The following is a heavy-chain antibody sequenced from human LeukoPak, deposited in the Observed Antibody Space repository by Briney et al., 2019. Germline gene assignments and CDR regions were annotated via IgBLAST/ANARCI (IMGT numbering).Heavy chain of an antibody. CDR1: GFTFSDYY. CDR3: ARWCYYDDTSGYDT. V-gene: IGHV3-11*01. Sequence: GGSLRLSCAASGFTFSDYYMSWIRQAPGKGLEWVSYISSSGSTIYYADSVKGRFTISRDNSKNTLYLQMNSLRAEDTAVYYCARWCYYDDTSGYDTWGQGTLVTVSS. CDR2: ISSSGSTI. D-gene: IGHD3-22*01. J-gene: IGHJ5*02.